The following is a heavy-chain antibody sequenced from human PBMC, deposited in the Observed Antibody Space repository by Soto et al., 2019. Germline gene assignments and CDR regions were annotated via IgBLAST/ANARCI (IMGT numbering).Heavy chain of an antibody. CDR2: FDPEDGET. D-gene: IGHD2-15*01. CDR3: ATVRPYCSGGSCPHDAFDI. CDR1: GYTLTELS. J-gene: IGHJ3*02. Sequence: EASVKVSCKVSGYTLTELSMHWVRQAPGKGLERMGGFDPEDGETIYAQKFQGRVTMTEDTSTDTAYMELSSLRSEDTAVYYCATVRPYCSGGSCPHDAFDIWGQGTMVTVS. V-gene: IGHV1-24*01.